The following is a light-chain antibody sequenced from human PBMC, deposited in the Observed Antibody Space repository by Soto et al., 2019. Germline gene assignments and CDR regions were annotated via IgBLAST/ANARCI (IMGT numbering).Light chain of an antibody. CDR1: QSISSW. J-gene: IGKJ4*01. V-gene: IGKV1-39*01. CDR2: AAS. Sequence: DIQMTQSPSTLSASVRDRVTITCRASQSISSWLAWYQQKPGKAPKLLIYAASSLQSGVPSRFSGSGSGTDFTLTISSLQPEDFATYYCQQSYSTPPNTFGGGTKVDIK. CDR3: QQSYSTPPNT.